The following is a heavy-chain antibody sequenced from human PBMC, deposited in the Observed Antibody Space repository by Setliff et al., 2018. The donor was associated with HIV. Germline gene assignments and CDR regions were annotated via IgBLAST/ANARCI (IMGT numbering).Heavy chain of an antibody. CDR2: VSYGGTST. CDR3: ARVRYCGSPSCRKEFDF. V-gene: IGHV3-30*04. CDR1: GFTFSSYA. J-gene: IGHJ4*02. Sequence: GGSLRLSCAASGFTFSSYAMHWVRQAPGKGLEWVAVVSYGGTSTYYADSVKGRFIISRDDSESTLFLQMNSLRVDDTAVYYCARVRYCGSPSCRKEFDFWGQGTLVTVSS. D-gene: IGHD2-21*01.